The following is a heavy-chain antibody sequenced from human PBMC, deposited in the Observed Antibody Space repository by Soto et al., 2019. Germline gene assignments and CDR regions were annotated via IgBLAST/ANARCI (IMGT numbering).Heavy chain of an antibody. CDR3: ARTDYYYYYMDV. J-gene: IGHJ6*03. CDR2: IYYSGST. CDR1: GGSISSYY. Sequence: SETLSLTCTVSGGSISSYYWSWIRQPPGKGLEWIGYIYYSGSTNYNPSLKSRVTISVDTSKNQFSLKLSSVTAADTAVYYCARTDYYYYYMDVWGKGTTVTVSS. V-gene: IGHV4-59*08.